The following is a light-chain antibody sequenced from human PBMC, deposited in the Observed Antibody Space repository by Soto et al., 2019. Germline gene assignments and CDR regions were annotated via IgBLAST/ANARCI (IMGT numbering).Light chain of an antibody. CDR2: AAS. CDR3: QQYDSSPPNT. Sequence: EIVLTQSPDTRSLSRGERATLSCRASQGVSGNFLAWYQHRPGQAPSLLIYAASSRTTGIPDRFSGSGSWTDFTLTISRREPEDCAVYYCQQYDSSPPNTFGQGTRLEIK. J-gene: IGKJ2*01. CDR1: QGVSGNF. V-gene: IGKV3-20*01.